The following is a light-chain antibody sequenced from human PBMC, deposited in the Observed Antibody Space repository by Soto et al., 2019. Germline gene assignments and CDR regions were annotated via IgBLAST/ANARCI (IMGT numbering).Light chain of an antibody. CDR2: LDRSGSY. V-gene: IGLV4-60*02. J-gene: IGLJ3*02. CDR1: SGHSTYI. CDR3: ETWYSNTHKV. Sequence: QSVLTQSSSASASLGSSVKLTCILSSGHSTYIIAWHQQQPGKAPRFLMTLDRSGSYNRGSGVPERFSGSSSGADRYLTISNLQFEDEGDYYCETWYSNTHKVFGGGTKVTVL.